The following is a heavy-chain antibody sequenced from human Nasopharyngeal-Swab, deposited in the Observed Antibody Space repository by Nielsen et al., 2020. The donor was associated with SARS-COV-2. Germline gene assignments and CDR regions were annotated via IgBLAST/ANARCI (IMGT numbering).Heavy chain of an antibody. J-gene: IGHJ6*02. D-gene: IGHD5-18*01. CDR3: AKGYGYGGDYYYYYGMDV. CDR2: ISWNSGSI. Sequence: GGALRLSCAASGFTFDDYAMHWVRHAPGKGLEWVSGISWNSGSIGYADSVKGRFTISRDNAKNSLYLQMNSLRAEDTALYYFAKGYGYGGDYYYYYGMDVWGQGTTVTVSS. V-gene: IGHV3-9*01. CDR1: GFTFDDYA.